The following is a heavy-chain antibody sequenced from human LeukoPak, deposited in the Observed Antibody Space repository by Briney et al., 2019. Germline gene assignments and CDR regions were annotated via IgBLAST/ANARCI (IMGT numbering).Heavy chain of an antibody. CDR3: ARGLYYDILTGYDY. CDR2: INWNGGST. J-gene: IGHJ4*02. D-gene: IGHD3-9*01. CDR1: GFTFDDYG. V-gene: IGHV3-20*04. Sequence: GGSLRLSCTASGFTFDDYGMSWVRQAPGKGLEWVSGINWNGGSTGYADSVKGRFTISRDNAKNSLYLQMNSLRAEDTALYYCARGLYYDILTGYDYWGQGTLVTVSS.